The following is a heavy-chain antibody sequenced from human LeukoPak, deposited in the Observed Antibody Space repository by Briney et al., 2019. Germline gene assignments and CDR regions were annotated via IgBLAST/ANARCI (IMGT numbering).Heavy chain of an antibody. Sequence: PGGSLTLSCPASGFTFSTYGMNWVRQAPGKGLEWVASISSRSDSIHYADALRGRFTVSRDNSKNSLFLQMSSVTAEDTAVYYCASGVQHCADGDCYSIYWGQGTLVTVSP. CDR3: ASGVQHCADGDCYSIY. V-gene: IGHV3-21*01. CDR2: ISSRSDSI. CDR1: GFTFSTYG. D-gene: IGHD2-21*01. J-gene: IGHJ4*02.